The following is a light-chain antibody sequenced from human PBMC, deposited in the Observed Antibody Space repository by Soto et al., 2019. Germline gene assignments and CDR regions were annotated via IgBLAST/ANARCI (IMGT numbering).Light chain of an antibody. V-gene: IGKV3-11*01. CDR1: QSVNNY. CDR2: DSS. Sequence: VLTQSPGMLSLSPGERATLSCRASQSVNNYLAWYQQRPGQAPRLLIYDSSNRATGIPARFSASGSGTDFTLTISSLEPEDFAVYYCQQRRVWPLTFGGGTKVEIK. CDR3: QQRRVWPLT. J-gene: IGKJ4*01.